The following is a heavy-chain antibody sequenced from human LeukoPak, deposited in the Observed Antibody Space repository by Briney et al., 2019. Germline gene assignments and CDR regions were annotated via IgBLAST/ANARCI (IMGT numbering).Heavy chain of an antibody. D-gene: IGHD3-9*01. J-gene: IGHJ5*02. V-gene: IGHV1-69*05. CDR3: ARDLGPLNGYYRGLVWFDP. CDR1: VGTFSSYA. Sequence: SVKVSCKDSVGTFSSYAISWVRQAPGQGLEWMGGIIPIFGTANYAQKFQGRVTMTTDTSTSTAYMELRSLRSDDTAVYYCARDLGPLNGYYRGLVWFDPWGQGTLVTVSS. CDR2: IIPIFGTA.